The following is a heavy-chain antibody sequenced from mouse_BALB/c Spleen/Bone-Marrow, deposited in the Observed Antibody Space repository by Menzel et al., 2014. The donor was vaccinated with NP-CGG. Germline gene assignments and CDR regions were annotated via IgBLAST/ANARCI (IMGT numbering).Heavy chain of an antibody. D-gene: IGHD2-4*01. CDR1: GFSLTSYG. CDR2: IWSGGST. J-gene: IGHJ3*01. Sequence: QVQLQQSGPGLVQPSQSLSITCTVSGFSLTSYGVHWVRQSPGKGLEWLGVIWSGGSTDYNAAFISRLSISKDNSKSQVFFKMNSLQANDTAIYYCARGLYYDYEIAYWGQGTLVTVSA. V-gene: IGHV2-2*02. CDR3: ARGLYYDYEIAY.